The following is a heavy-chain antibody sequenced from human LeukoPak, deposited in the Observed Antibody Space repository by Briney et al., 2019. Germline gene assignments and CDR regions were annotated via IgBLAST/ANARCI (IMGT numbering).Heavy chain of an antibody. CDR1: GYTLTELS. D-gene: IGHD2-15*01. J-gene: IGHJ6*02. Sequence: GASVKVSCKVSGYTLTELSMHWVRQAPGKGLEWMGGFDPEDGETIYAQKFQGRVTMTRDTSISTAYMELSRLRSDDTAVYYCARNREVAARYYYYGMDVWGQGTTVTVSS. CDR3: ARNREVAARYYYYGMDV. V-gene: IGHV1-24*01. CDR2: FDPEDGET.